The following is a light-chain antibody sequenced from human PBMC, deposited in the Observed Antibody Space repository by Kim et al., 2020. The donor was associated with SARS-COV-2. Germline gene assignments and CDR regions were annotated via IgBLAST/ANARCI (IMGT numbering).Light chain of an antibody. Sequence: DIQMTQSPSSLSASVGDRVTINCRASQSISSYLNWYQQKPGKAPKLLIYAASNLQSGVPSRFSGSGSETDFTLTISSLQPDDFATYYCQQSYSAPRAFGQGTKVDIK. V-gene: IGKV1-39*01. CDR1: QSISSY. CDR2: AAS. CDR3: QQSYSAPRA. J-gene: IGKJ1*01.